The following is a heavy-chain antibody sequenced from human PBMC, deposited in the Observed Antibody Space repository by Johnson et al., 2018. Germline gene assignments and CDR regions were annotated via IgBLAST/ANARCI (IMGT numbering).Heavy chain of an antibody. D-gene: IGHD3-3*01. V-gene: IGHV4-39*02. J-gene: IGHJ6*02. Sequence: QVQLQESGPGLVKPSETLSLTCTVSGGSISSSSYYWGWIRQPPGTGLEWIGSIYYSGSTYYNPSLKSRVTISVDTSKNQFSLKLSSVTAADTAVYYCAREGGLILEWLRYHYDGMDVWGQGTTVTVSS. CDR3: AREGGLILEWLRYHYDGMDV. CDR1: GGSISSSSYY. CDR2: IYYSGST.